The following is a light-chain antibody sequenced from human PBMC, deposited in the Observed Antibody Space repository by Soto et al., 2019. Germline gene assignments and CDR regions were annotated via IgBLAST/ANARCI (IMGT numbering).Light chain of an antibody. CDR3: SSYTSSSTYV. V-gene: IGLV1-40*01. CDR1: SSNIGAGYD. CDR2: EVS. Sequence: QSVLTQPPSVSGAPGQRVTISCTGSSSNIGAGYDVHWYQQLPGTAPKLMIYEVSNRPSGVSNRFSGSKSGNTASLTMSGLQPEDEADYYCSSYTSSSTYVFGTGTKLTVL. J-gene: IGLJ1*01.